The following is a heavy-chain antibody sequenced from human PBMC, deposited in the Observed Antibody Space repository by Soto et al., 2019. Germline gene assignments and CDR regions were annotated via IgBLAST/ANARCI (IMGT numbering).Heavy chain of an antibody. D-gene: IGHD5-18*01. CDR3: ARSYGVTYYFDC. J-gene: IGHJ4*02. CDR2: IIPSLGIA. Sequence: QVQLVQSGAEVKKPGSSVKVSCKASGGTFSSYTISWVRQAPGQGREWMGRIIPSLGIAHYAQKFQGRVTITADKSTSTAYMELSSLRSEDTAVYYCARSYGVTYYFDCWGQGTLVTVSS. CDR1: GGTFSSYT. V-gene: IGHV1-69*02.